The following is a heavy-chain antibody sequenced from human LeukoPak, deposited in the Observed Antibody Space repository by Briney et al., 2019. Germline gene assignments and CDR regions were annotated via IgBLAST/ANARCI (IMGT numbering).Heavy chain of an antibody. J-gene: IGHJ4*02. CDR1: GFTFSSYA. D-gene: IGHD3-10*01. CDR3: AKDPPMYGSGSYWVDY. V-gene: IGHV3-23*01. Sequence: GGSLRLSCAASGFTFSSYAMSWVRQAPGKGLEWVSAISGSGGSTYYADSVKGRFTISRDNSKNTLYLQMNSLRVEDTAVYYCAKDPPMYGSGSYWVDYWGQGTLVTVSS. CDR2: ISGSGGST.